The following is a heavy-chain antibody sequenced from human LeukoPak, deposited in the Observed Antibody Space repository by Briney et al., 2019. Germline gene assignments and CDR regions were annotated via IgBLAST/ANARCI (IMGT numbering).Heavy chain of an antibody. CDR2: ILQSGST. CDR1: DYPFSSGYY. D-gene: IGHD1-1*01. Sequence: SETLSLTCTVSDYPFSSGYYWGWIRQPPGKGLEWIGIILQSGSTYYNPSLKSRVTISVDTSKNQFSLRLSSVTAADTAVYYCVRARLERRISAFDSWGQGTLVTVSS. J-gene: IGHJ4*02. CDR3: VRARLERRISAFDS. V-gene: IGHV4-38-2*02.